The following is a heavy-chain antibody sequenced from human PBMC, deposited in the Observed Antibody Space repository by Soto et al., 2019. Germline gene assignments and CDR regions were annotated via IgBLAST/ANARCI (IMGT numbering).Heavy chain of an antibody. D-gene: IGHD6-13*01. V-gene: IGHV4-4*07. CDR2: IFANGHT. CDR1: GGSISEKY. CDR3: VASLAASGLNWLDP. Sequence: LETLSLTCIVSGGSISEKYWNWVRQPPGKGLEWIGLIFANGHTDYNPSLKSRVTMSVDASKNQFSLRLTSMTAADTAVYYCVASLAASGLNWLDPWGRGTLVTVSS. J-gene: IGHJ5*02.